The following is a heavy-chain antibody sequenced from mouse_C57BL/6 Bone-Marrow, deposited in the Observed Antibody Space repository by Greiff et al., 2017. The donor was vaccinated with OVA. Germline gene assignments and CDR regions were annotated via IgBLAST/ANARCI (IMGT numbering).Heavy chain of an antibody. D-gene: IGHD3-2*02. CDR1: GFNIKDYY. V-gene: IGHV14-2*01. CDR2: IDPEDGAT. J-gene: IGHJ3*01. Sequence: VQLKESGAELVKPGASVKLSCTASGFNIKDYYMHWVKQRTEQGLEWIGRIDPEDGATKYAPKFQGKATITADTSSNTAYLQLSSLTSEDTAVYYCARRGAAQAPWFAYWGQGTLVTVSA. CDR3: ARRGAAQAPWFAY.